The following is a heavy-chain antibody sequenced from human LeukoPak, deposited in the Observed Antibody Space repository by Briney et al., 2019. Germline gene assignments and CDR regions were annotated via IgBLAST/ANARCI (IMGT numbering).Heavy chain of an antibody. D-gene: IGHD6-13*01. CDR3: AKAGYSSSRYALLNYFDY. CDR1: GFTFSSYD. V-gene: IGHV3-23*01. J-gene: IGHJ4*02. Sequence: PGGSLRLSFSVSGFTFSSYDMSWVRQASGKGLEWVSGISGSGVSTYYADSVKGRFTISRDNSKNTLYLQMNSLRAEDTAVYYCAKAGYSSSRYALLNYFDYWGQGTLVTVSS. CDR2: ISGSGVST.